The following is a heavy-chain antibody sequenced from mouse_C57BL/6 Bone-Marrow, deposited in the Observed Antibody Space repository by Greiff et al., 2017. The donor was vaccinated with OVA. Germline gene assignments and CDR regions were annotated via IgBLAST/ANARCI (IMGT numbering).Heavy chain of an antibody. CDR1: GYTFTSYG. D-gene: IGHD2-3*01. Sequence: QVQLKESGAELARPGASVKLSCKASGYTFTSYGISWVKQRTGQGLEWIGEIYPRSGNTYYNEKFKGKATLTADKSSSTAYMELRSLTSEDSAVYFCARYIPYDGFHPWFAYWGQGTLVTVSA. CDR3: ARYIPYDGFHPWFAY. J-gene: IGHJ3*01. CDR2: IYPRSGNT. V-gene: IGHV1-81*01.